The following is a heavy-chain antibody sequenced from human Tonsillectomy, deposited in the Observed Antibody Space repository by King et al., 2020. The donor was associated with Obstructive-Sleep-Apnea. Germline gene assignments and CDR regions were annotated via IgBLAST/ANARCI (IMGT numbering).Heavy chain of an antibody. CDR3: ARHTYYGSGGNPDF. J-gene: IGHJ4*02. CDR1: GGSISSYY. V-gene: IGHV4-59*08. CDR2: IYYNGNT. Sequence: QLQESGPGLVKPSETLSLTCTVSGGSISSYYWSWLRPPPGKGLEWLGYIYYNGNTYYSPSLKSRVTMSVDTSKKQFSLTLSSVTAADTAVYYCARHTYYGSGGNPDFWGQGTLVTVSS. D-gene: IGHD3-10*01.